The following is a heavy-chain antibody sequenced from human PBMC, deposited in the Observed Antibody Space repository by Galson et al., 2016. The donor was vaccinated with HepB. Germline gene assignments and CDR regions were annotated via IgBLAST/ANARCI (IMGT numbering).Heavy chain of an antibody. CDR3: ARNGIQLWLMYI. J-gene: IGHJ4*02. CDR1: GFTFRSYA. Sequence: SLRLSCAASGFTFRSYAMNWVRQAPGKGLEWVSTISASGGSTYYADSVKGRFTISRDNSKNTLYLQMNSLRAEDTALYYCARNGIQLWLMYIWGQGTVVTVSS. D-gene: IGHD5-18*01. CDR2: ISASGGST. V-gene: IGHV3-23*01.